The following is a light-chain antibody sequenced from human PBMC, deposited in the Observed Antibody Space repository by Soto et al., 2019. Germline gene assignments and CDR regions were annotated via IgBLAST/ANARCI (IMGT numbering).Light chain of an antibody. V-gene: IGKV3-15*01. CDR1: QGLGSR. Sequence: EIVMTQSPATLSVSPGGTATLSCRASQGLGSRLAWYQQKPGQAPRLLIYVASTRATGVPDRFSGSESETEFTLTISSLQSEDFAVYYCQHYHGWVKAFGQGTKLEIK. CDR3: QHYHGWVKA. J-gene: IGKJ2*01. CDR2: VAS.